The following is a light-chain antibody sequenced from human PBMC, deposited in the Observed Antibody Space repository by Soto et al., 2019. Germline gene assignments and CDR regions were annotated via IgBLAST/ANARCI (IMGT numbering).Light chain of an antibody. CDR2: GAS. Sequence: EIVMTQSPATLSVSPGERATLSCRASQNISSNLAWYQQKPGQAPRLLISGASTRATGIPARFSGSGSGTEFTLTISSLQPEDIEMYSCQQYNNCPRTFGQGTTVEMK. J-gene: IGKJ1*01. V-gene: IGKV3-15*01. CDR1: QNISSN. CDR3: QQYNNCPRT.